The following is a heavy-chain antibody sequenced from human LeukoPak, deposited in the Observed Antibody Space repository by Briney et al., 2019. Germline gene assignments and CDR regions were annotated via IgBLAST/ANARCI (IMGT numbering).Heavy chain of an antibody. J-gene: IGHJ4*02. D-gene: IGHD3-22*01. CDR3: AKDMSSGYYGSRYFDS. CDR1: GFTFSSYS. Sequence: SGGSLRLSCAASGFTFSSYSMNWVRQAPGKGLEWVSSISSSSSYIYYADSVKGRLTISRDNSKNTLYLQMNSLRAEDTAVYYCAKDMSSGYYGSRYFDSWGQGTLVTVSS. CDR2: ISSSSSYI. V-gene: IGHV3-21*04.